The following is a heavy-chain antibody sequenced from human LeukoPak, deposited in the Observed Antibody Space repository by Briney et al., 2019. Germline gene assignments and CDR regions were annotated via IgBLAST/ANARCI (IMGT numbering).Heavy chain of an antibody. Sequence: ASVKVSCKASGYTFTSYCMHWVRRAPGQGLEWMGIINPSGGSTSYAQKFQGRVTMTRDTSTSTVYMELSSLRSEDTAVYYCARGQGIAVAGSSWGQGTLVTVSS. CDR2: INPSGGST. V-gene: IGHV1-46*01. D-gene: IGHD6-19*01. CDR3: ARGQGIAVAGSS. J-gene: IGHJ5*02. CDR1: GYTFTSYC.